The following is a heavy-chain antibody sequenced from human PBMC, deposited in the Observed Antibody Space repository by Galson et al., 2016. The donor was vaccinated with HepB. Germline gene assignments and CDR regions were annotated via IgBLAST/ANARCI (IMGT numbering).Heavy chain of an antibody. CDR2: IIPIFGTT. Sequence: SVKVSCKASGGTFNSYAISWVRQAPGQGLEWMGGIIPIFGTTNYAQKLQGRITITADKSTNTAYMELSSLRSEDTAVYYCATGTNDIGEIAVMGYYYYMDVWGKGTAVTVSS. CDR1: GGTFNSYA. D-gene: IGHD2-8*01. J-gene: IGHJ6*03. V-gene: IGHV1-69*06. CDR3: ATGTNDIGEIAVMGYYYYMDV.